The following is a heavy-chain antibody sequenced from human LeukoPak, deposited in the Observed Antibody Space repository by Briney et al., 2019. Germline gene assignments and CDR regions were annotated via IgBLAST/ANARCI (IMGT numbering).Heavy chain of an antibody. CDR3: ARESATVTTVDY. J-gene: IGHJ4*02. D-gene: IGHD4-17*01. CDR1: GFSFGDYA. Sequence: PGRSLRLSCTASGFSFGDYAMSWFRLAPGKGLEWVGFIRSKAYDGTPKYAASVKGRFTISRDDSKNVAYLQMNSMKTEDTAVYYCARESATVTTVDYWGQGTLVTVSS. V-gene: IGHV3-49*03. CDR2: IRSKAYDGTP.